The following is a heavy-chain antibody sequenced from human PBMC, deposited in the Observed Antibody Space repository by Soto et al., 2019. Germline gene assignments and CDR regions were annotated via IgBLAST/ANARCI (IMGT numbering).Heavy chain of an antibody. CDR1: GFTFSSYA. Sequence: QVQLVASGGGVVQPGRSLRLSCAASGFTFSSYAMHWVRQAPGKGLEWVAVISYDGSNKYYADSVKGRFTISRDNSMNTLYLKMNSLRAEDTAVYYCATGHYGPNYYYYYGMDVWGQGTTVTVAS. V-gene: IGHV3-30-3*01. CDR3: ATGHYGPNYYYYYGMDV. D-gene: IGHD3-10*01. J-gene: IGHJ6*02. CDR2: ISYDGSNK.